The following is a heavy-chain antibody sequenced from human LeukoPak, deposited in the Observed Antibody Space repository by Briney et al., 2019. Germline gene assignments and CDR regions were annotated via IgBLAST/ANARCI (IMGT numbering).Heavy chain of an antibody. D-gene: IGHD3-22*01. Sequence: RGSQRLSCAASGFTFSGSTVHWVRQASGKGLEWVGRIRSKANSYATSYAASVKGRFTISRDDSKNTAYLQMNSLKTEATAVYYCARDNLENPPYYYDSGGYYGDAFDIWGQGTMVTVSS. CDR1: GFTFSGST. V-gene: IGHV3-73*01. CDR3: ARDNLENPPYYYDSGGYYGDAFDI. CDR2: IRSKANSYAT. J-gene: IGHJ3*02.